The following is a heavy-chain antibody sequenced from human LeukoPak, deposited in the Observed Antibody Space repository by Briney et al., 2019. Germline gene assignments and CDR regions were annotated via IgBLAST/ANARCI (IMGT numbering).Heavy chain of an antibody. CDR2: ISAYNGYT. CDR3: ARDCPCSSSGLTSDY. Sequence: GASVKVSCKASGYTFTSYGISWVRQAPGQGLEWMGWISAYNGYTNYAQKLQGRVTMTTDTSTSTAYMELRSLRSDDTAVYYCARDCPCSSSGLTSDYWGQGTLVTVSS. D-gene: IGHD6-6*01. J-gene: IGHJ4*02. CDR1: GYTFTSYG. V-gene: IGHV1-18*01.